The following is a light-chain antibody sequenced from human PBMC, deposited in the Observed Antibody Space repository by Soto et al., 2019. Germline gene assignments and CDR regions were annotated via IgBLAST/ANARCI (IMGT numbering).Light chain of an antibody. Sequence: QSAVTRPASVAGSSGQSLTISCTGTSSDVGGYNYVSWYQQHPGKAPKLMIYEVSNRPSGVSNRFSGSKSGNTASLTISGLQAEDEADYYCSSYTSSSTLEGVFGTGTKVTVL. V-gene: IGLV2-14*01. CDR3: SSYTSSSTLEGV. J-gene: IGLJ1*01. CDR1: SSDVGGYNY. CDR2: EVS.